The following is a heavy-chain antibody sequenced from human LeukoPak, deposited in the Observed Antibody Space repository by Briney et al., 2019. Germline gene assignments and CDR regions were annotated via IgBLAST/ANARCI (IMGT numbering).Heavy chain of an antibody. J-gene: IGHJ3*02. CDR3: AKVYNWNDMGAFDI. V-gene: IGHV3-9*01. D-gene: IGHD1-1*01. Sequence: GGSLRLSCAASGFTFDDYAMHWVRQAPGKGLEWVSGISWNSGSIGYADSVKGRFTISRDNAENSLYLQMNSLRAEDTALYYCAKVYNWNDMGAFDIWGQGTMVTVSS. CDR2: ISWNSGSI. CDR1: GFTFDDYA.